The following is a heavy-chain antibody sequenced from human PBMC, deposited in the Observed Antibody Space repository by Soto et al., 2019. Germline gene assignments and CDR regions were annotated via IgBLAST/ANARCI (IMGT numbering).Heavy chain of an antibody. CDR2: ISGSGGST. CDR3: AKGSTAMVTEPHCY. V-gene: IGHV3-23*01. CDR1: GFTFSSYA. Sequence: PGGSLRLSCAASGFTFSSYAMSWVRQAPGKGLEWVSAISGSGGSTYYADSVKGRFTISRDNSKNTLYLQMNSLRAEDTAVYYCAKGSTAMVTEPHCYWGQGTLVTVSS. D-gene: IGHD5-18*01. J-gene: IGHJ4*02.